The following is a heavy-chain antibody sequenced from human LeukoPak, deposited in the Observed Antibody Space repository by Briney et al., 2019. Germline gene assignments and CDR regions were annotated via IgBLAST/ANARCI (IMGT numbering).Heavy chain of an antibody. CDR2: MNPNSGNT. J-gene: IGHJ5*02. CDR3: ARGSRHNWFDP. CDR1: GYTFTSYD. V-gene: IGHV1-8*01. Sequence: ASVKVSCKASGYTFTSYDINWVRQATGQGLEWMGWMNPNSGNTGYARKFQGRVTMTRNTSISTAYMELGSLRSEDTAVYYCARGSRHNWFDPWGQGTLVTVSS.